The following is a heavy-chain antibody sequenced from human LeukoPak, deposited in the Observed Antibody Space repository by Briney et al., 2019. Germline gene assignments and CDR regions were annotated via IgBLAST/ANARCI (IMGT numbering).Heavy chain of an antibody. Sequence: PSQTLSLTCTVSGGSISSGDYYWSWIRQPPGKGLEWIGYIYYSGSTYYNPSLKSRVTISVDTSKNQFSLKLSSVTVADTAVYYCARDPGAAAQFDYWGQGTLVTVSS. D-gene: IGHD6-13*01. CDR3: ARDPGAAAQFDY. CDR2: IYYSGST. J-gene: IGHJ4*02. CDR1: GGSISSGDYY. V-gene: IGHV4-30-4*08.